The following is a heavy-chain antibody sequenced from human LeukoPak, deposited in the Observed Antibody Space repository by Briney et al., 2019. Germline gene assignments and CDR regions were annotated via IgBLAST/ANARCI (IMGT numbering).Heavy chain of an antibody. V-gene: IGHV5-51*01. D-gene: IGHD2-15*01. CDR3: ARQRYCSGGSCFSWYDAFDI. Sequence: GESLKISCKGSGYSFTSYWIGWVRQMPGKGLEWMGIIYPSDSDTKYSPSLQGQVTISADTSTNTAYLQWSSLKDSDAAVYFCARQRYCSGGSCFSWYDAFDIWGQGTVVTVSS. CDR1: GYSFTSYW. J-gene: IGHJ3*02. CDR2: IYPSDSDT.